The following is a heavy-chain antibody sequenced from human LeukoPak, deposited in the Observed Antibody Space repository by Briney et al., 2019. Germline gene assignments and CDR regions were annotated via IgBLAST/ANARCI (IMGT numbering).Heavy chain of an antibody. CDR2: IWYDGSNK. CDR3: ASRQGYMDV. V-gene: IGHV3-33*01. J-gene: IGHJ6*03. CDR1: GFTFSSYG. Sequence: GRSLRLSCAASGFTFSSYGMHWVRQAPGKGLEWVAVIWYDGSNKYYADSVKGRFTISRDNSKNTLYLQMNSLRAEDTAVYYCASRQGYMDVWGKGTTVTVSS.